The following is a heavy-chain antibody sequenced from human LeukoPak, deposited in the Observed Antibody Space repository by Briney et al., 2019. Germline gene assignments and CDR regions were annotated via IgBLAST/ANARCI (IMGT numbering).Heavy chain of an antibody. CDR1: GGTFSSYT. CDR2: IIPILGIA. Sequence: ASVKVSCKASGGTFSSYTISWVRQAPGQGLEWMGRIIPILGIANYAQKFQGRVTITADKSTSTAYMELSSLRSEDTAVYYCAKVEGYCSGGSCYYGMDVWGQGTTVTVSS. D-gene: IGHD2-15*01. J-gene: IGHJ6*02. V-gene: IGHV1-69*02. CDR3: AKVEGYCSGGSCYYGMDV.